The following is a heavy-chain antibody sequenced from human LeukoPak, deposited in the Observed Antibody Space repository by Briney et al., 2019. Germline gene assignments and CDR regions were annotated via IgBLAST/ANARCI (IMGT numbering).Heavy chain of an antibody. CDR1: GFTFSSYS. J-gene: IGHJ4*02. Sequence: PGGSLRLSCAASGFTFSSYSMSWVRQAPGKGLEWVANIKQDGSEKYYVDSVTGRFTISRDNAKNSLYLQMNSLRAEDTAVYYCARDGACTSTSCWGQGTLVTVSS. CDR2: IKQDGSEK. CDR3: ARDGACTSTSC. D-gene: IGHD2-2*01. V-gene: IGHV3-7*01.